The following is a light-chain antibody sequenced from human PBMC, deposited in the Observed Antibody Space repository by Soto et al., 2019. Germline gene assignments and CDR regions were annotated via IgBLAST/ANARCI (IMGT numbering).Light chain of an antibody. J-gene: IGLJ1*01. CDR3: CSYAGSSTLVYV. CDR2: EGS. Sequence: SVLAQPASVSGSPGQSITISCTGTSSDVGSYNLVSWYQQHPGKAPKLMIYEGSKRPSGVSNRFSGSKSGNTASLTISGLQAEDEADYYCCSYAGSSTLVYVFGTGTKVTVL. V-gene: IGLV2-23*01. CDR1: SSDVGSYNL.